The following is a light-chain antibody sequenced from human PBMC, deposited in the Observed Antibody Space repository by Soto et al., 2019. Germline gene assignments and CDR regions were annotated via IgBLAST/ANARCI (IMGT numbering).Light chain of an antibody. CDR1: QSIISY. CDR3: QQTYSPPGT. CDR2: ATS. V-gene: IGKV1-39*01. J-gene: IGKJ2*02. Sequence: DIQMTQSPSSLSASVGDSVTITCRASQSIISYLNWYQQKPGRAPELLIYATSNLESGVPSRFSGSGSGTRFTLTISSLQPGDFATYYCQQTYSPPGTFGLGTKIEIE.